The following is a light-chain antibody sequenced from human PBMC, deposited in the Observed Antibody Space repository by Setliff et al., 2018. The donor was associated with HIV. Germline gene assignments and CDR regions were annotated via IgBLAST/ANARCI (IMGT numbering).Light chain of an antibody. V-gene: IGLV2-14*01. Sequence: QSALTQPASVSGSPGQSITISCTGTSSDVGGYSHVSWYQQHPGKAPKLIIYEVRNRPSGVSNRFSGSNSGNTASLTISGLRAEDEADYYCSSYAITNTLHFGTGTKGTVL. CDR3: SSYAITNTLH. J-gene: IGLJ1*01. CDR2: EVR. CDR1: SSDVGGYSH.